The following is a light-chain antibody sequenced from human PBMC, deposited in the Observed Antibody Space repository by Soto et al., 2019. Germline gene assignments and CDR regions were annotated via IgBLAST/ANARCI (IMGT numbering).Light chain of an antibody. CDR3: QQYDSSSGYT. CDR1: QSIRNW. J-gene: IGKJ2*01. CDR2: DAS. V-gene: IGKV1-5*01. Sequence: DIQMTQFPSTLSASVGDRVTITCRASQSIRNWLAWYQQKPGKAPKLLIYDASTLERGVASRFSGSGSGTEFTLSISSLQPDDFATYYCQQYDSSSGYTFGQGTKLEIK.